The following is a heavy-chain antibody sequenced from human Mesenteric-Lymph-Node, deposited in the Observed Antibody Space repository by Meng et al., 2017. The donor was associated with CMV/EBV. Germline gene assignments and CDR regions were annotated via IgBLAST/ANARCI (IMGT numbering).Heavy chain of an antibody. Sequence: GESLKISCAASGFTFSSYAMSWVRQAPGKGLEWVSAISGSGGSTYYADSVKGRFTISRDNSKNTLYLQMNSLRAEDTAVYYCANGRAAAGRGGAEYFQHWGQGTLVTISS. CDR3: ANGRAAAGRGGAEYFQH. V-gene: IGHV3-23*01. J-gene: IGHJ1*01. CDR2: ISGSGGST. CDR1: GFTFSSYA. D-gene: IGHD6-13*01.